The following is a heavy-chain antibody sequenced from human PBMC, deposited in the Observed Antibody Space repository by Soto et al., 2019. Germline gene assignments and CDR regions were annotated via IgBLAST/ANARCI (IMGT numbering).Heavy chain of an antibody. V-gene: IGHV3-23*01. J-gene: IGHJ6*02. CDR1: GFNFGAYA. D-gene: IGHD6-19*01. Sequence: PGGSLRLSCEASGFNFGAYAMSWVRQAPGKGLEWVSGISGSSSGTYYTDSVKGRFAISRDNSKNTVYLQMNSLRGEDTAVYYCAKDRSENFWVYYYAMDVWGQGTAVTVLL. CDR3: AKDRSENFWVYYYAMDV. CDR2: ISGSSSGT.